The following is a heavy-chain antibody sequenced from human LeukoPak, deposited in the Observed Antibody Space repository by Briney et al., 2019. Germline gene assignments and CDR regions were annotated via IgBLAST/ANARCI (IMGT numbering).Heavy chain of an antibody. CDR1: GYGFTSYY. D-gene: IGHD3-10*01. Sequence: ASVKVSCKAFGYGFTSYYIHWVRQAPGQGLEWMGIINPSVGGTTYARKFQGRVTMTRDTSTSTVYMELSSLRSEDTAVYYCARHGSGRYYPAEGRVDYWGQGTLVAVSS. CDR2: INPSVGGT. J-gene: IGHJ4*02. V-gene: IGHV1-46*03. CDR3: ARHGSGRYYPAEGRVDY.